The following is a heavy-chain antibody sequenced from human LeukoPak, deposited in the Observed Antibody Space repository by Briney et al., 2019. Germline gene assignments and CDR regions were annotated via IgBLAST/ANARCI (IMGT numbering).Heavy chain of an antibody. CDR2: IYYSGST. V-gene: IGHV4-39*07. J-gene: IGHJ4*02. D-gene: IGHD5-18*01. Sequence: SETLSLTCTVSGGSISSSSYYWGWIRQPPGKGLEWIGSIYYSGSTYYNPSLKSRVTISVDTSKNQFSLKLSSVTAADTAVYYCARAPPGGYNQNKYYFDYWGQGTLVTVSS. CDR1: GGSISSSSYY. CDR3: ARAPPGGYNQNKYYFDY.